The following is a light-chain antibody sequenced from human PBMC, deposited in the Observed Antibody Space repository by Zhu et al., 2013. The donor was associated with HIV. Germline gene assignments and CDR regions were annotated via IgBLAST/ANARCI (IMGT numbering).Light chain of an antibody. CDR3: QHHGTSGKWA. CDR1: QSVSSY. J-gene: IGKJ1*01. V-gene: IGKV3-11*01. CDR2: DAS. Sequence: EVVLTQSPATLSVSPGERATLSCRASQSVSSYLAWYQQKPGQAPRLVIYDASNRAAGTPVRFSGGGSGAVFTFTIAGLEPEDVAVYYCQHHGTSGKWAFGQGTKVEVK.